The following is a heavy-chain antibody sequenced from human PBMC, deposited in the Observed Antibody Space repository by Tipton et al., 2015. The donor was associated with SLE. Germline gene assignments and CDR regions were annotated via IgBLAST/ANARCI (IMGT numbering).Heavy chain of an antibody. CDR1: GDSINSGGYY. D-gene: IGHD1-26*01. Sequence: TLSLTCTVSGDSINSGGYYWSWIRQPPGKGLEWIGEINHSGSTNYNPSLKSRVTISVDKSKKQFSVKVSSVTAADTAVYYCARGSGTYDFDYWGQGTLVTVSS. CDR2: INHSGST. J-gene: IGHJ4*02. CDR3: ARGSGTYDFDY. V-gene: IGHV4-39*07.